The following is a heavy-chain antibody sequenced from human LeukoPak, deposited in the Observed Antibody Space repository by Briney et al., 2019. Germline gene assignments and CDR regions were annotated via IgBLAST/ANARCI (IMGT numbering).Heavy chain of an antibody. Sequence: GESLKISCKGSGYSFTSYWIGWVRKMPGKCLEWMGFIYPGDSDTRYSPSFQGQVTISADKSISTAYLQWSSLKASDTAMYYCARHGSSYYDRSGYLDYWGQGTLVTVSS. CDR2: IYPGDSDT. D-gene: IGHD3-22*01. CDR3: ARHGSSYYDRSGYLDY. V-gene: IGHV5-51*01. CDR1: GYSFTSYW. J-gene: IGHJ4*02.